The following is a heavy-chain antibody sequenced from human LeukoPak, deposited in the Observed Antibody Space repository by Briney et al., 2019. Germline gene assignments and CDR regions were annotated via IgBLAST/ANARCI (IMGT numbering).Heavy chain of an antibody. D-gene: IGHD5-18*01. CDR1: GDTFTGYY. CDR2: INPNSGGT. V-gene: IGHV1-2*02. J-gene: IGHJ6*03. CDR3: ARDESDTAIVTYYYYMDV. Sequence: ASVKVSCKASGDTFTGYYMHWVRQAPGQGLEWMGWINPNSGGTNYAQKFQGRVTMTRDTSISTAYMELSRLRSDDTAVYYCARDESDTAIVTYYYYMDVWGKGTTVTVSS.